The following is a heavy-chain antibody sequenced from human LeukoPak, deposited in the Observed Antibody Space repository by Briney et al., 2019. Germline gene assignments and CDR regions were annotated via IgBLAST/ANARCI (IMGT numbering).Heavy chain of an antibody. CDR3: ATSPDYDILTDPDAFDI. V-gene: IGHV1-24*01. D-gene: IGHD3-9*01. Sequence: ASVKVSCKVSGYTLTELSMHWVRQAPGKGLEWMGGFDPEDGETIYAQKFQGRVTMTEDTSTDTAYMELSSLRSEDTAVYYCATSPDYDILTDPDAFDIWGQGTMVTVSS. J-gene: IGHJ3*02. CDR1: GYTLTELS. CDR2: FDPEDGET.